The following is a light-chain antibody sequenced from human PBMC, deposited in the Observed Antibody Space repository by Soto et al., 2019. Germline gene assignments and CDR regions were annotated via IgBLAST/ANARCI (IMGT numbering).Light chain of an antibody. V-gene: IGKV3-11*01. CDR3: QQRSNWIT. CDR2: DAY. J-gene: IGKJ5*01. Sequence: EIVLTQSPGTLSLSPGRGATLSCRASQSVSSTYLAWYQQKPGQAPRLLIYDAYYRATGIPARFSGSGSGTDFTLTISSLEPEDFAVYYCQQRSNWITFGQGTRLEIK. CDR1: QSVSSTY.